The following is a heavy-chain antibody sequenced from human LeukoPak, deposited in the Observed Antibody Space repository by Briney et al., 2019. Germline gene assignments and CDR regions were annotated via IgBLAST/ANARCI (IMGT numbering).Heavy chain of an antibody. Sequence: PGGSLRLSCAASGFTFSDYYMSWIRQAPGKGLEWVSYISSSSSYTNYADSVKGRFTISRDNVKNSLYLQMNSLRAEDTAVYYCARQYCSSTSCRDAFDIWGQGTMVTVSS. CDR1: GFTFSDYY. D-gene: IGHD2-2*01. V-gene: IGHV3-11*06. CDR2: ISSSSSYT. CDR3: ARQYCSSTSCRDAFDI. J-gene: IGHJ3*02.